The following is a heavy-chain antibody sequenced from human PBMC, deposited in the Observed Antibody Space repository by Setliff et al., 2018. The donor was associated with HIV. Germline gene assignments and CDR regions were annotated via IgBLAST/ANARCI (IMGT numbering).Heavy chain of an antibody. D-gene: IGHD6-13*01. Sequence: SETLSLTCSVSGGSISGNAWSWIRQPPGKGLEWIGYSSTSGCTNCNPSLESRVTISADTSKNQFSLKLSSVTAADTAVYYCARTYSSSWYSSHLWVDYWGQGTLVTVSS. CDR2: SSTSGCT. V-gene: IGHV4-4*08. J-gene: IGHJ4*02. CDR1: GGSISGNA. CDR3: ARTYSSSWYSSHLWVDY.